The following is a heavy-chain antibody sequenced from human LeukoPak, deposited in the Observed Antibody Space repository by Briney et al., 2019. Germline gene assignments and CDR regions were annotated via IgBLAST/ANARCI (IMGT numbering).Heavy chain of an antibody. CDR3: AKALDYGDYYYGMDV. J-gene: IGHJ6*02. CDR2: ISYDGSNK. V-gene: IGHV3-30*18. Sequence: AGGSPRLSCAASGFTFSSYGMHWVRQAPGKGLEWVAVISYDGSNKYYADSVKGRFTISRDNSKNTLYLQMNSLRAEDTAVYYCAKALDYGDYYYGMDVWGQGTTVTVSS. CDR1: GFTFSSYG. D-gene: IGHD4-17*01.